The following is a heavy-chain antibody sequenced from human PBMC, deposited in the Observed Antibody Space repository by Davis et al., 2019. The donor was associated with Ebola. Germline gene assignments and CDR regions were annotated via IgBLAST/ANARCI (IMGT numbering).Heavy chain of an antibody. CDR3: ARALAGIYYYGMDV. CDR2: MNPNIGNT. CDR1: GYTFTSYD. Sequence: AASVKVSCKASGYTFTSYDINWVRQATGQGLEWMGWMNPNIGNTGYAQKFQGRVTMTRNTSISTAYMELSSLRSEDTAVYYCARALAGIYYYGMDVWGKGTTVTVSS. J-gene: IGHJ6*04. V-gene: IGHV1-8*01. D-gene: IGHD6-13*01.